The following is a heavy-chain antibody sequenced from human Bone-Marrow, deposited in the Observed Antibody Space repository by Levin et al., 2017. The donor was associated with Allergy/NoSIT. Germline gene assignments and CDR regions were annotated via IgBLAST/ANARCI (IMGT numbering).Heavy chain of an antibody. D-gene: IGHD3-22*01. CDR2: IFYTGST. CDR1: GASLSSSSHY. V-gene: IGHV4-39*02. J-gene: IGHJ4*02. CDR3: AIRGHYDDSGYPSPFDF. Sequence: SETLSLTCSVAGASLSSSSHYWGWIRQPPGKALEWIGNIFYTGSTYYNPSLKSRVTISIDTSKNPFSLELTSVTAADTAVYYCAIRGHYDDSGYPSPFDFWCQGTRVAVSS.